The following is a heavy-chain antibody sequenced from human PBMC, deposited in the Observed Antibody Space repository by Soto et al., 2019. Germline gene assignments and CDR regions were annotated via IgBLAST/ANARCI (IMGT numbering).Heavy chain of an antibody. V-gene: IGHV1-69*02. J-gene: IGHJ3*02. CDR2: ILPMLDIT. Sequence: QVQLVQSGAEVKKPGSSVKVSCKASGGTFSTYTIIWVRQAPGQGLEWMGRILPMLDITNSAQRFQGRVTITAAKSTSTAYLELRSLRSEDTAVYYCTLGSWSAETFDIWGRGTMVTVSS. D-gene: IGHD6-13*01. CDR3: TLGSWSAETFDI. CDR1: GGTFSTYT.